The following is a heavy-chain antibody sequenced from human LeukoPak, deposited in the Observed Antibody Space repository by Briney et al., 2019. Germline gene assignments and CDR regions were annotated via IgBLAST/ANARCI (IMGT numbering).Heavy chain of an antibody. CDR1: GGSISSSSYY. CDR2: IYYSGST. J-gene: IGHJ4*02. CDR3: ARHGGGYTYGPDY. Sequence: PSETLSLTCTVSGGSISSSSYYWGWIRQPPGTGLEWIGSIYYSGSTYYNPSLKSRVTISVDTSKNQFSLKLSSVTAADTAVYYCARHGGGYTYGPDYWGQGTLVTVSS. V-gene: IGHV4-39*01. D-gene: IGHD5-18*01.